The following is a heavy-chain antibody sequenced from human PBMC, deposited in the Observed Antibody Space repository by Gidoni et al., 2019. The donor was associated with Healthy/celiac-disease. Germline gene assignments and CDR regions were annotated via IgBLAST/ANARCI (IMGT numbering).Heavy chain of an antibody. CDR1: GGSISSSTHY. J-gene: IGHJ3*02. V-gene: IGHV4-39*01. Sequence: QVQLQESGPGLVKPSETLSLTCTVSGGSISSSTHYWGWIRQPPGKGLEWIGSIYYSGSTYYNPSLKSRVTIAVDTSKNQFSLKLSSVTAADTAVFYCVGIVAANDAFDIWGQGTMVTVSS. D-gene: IGHD5-12*01. CDR2: IYYSGST. CDR3: VGIVAANDAFDI.